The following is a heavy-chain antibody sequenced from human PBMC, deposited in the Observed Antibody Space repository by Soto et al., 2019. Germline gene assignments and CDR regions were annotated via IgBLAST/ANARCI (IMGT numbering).Heavy chain of an antibody. Sequence: GGSLRLSCAASGFTFSSYSMNWVRQAPGKGLEWVSSISSSSSYIYYADSVKGRFTISRDNAKNSLYLQMNSLRAEDTAVYYCARDIRIQIWVRTGYYGMDVWGQGTTVTVSS. CDR3: ARDIRIQIWVRTGYYGMDV. D-gene: IGHD5-18*01. CDR2: ISSSSSYI. J-gene: IGHJ6*02. V-gene: IGHV3-21*01. CDR1: GFTFSSYS.